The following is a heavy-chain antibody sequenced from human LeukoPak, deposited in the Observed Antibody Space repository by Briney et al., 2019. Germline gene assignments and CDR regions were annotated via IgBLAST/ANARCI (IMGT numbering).Heavy chain of an antibody. V-gene: IGHV4-4*07. J-gene: IGHJ4*02. Sequence: SETLSLACTVSGGSISSYYWSWIRQPAGKGLEWIGRIYTSGSTNYNPSLKSRVTMSVDTSKNQFSLKLSSVTAADTAVYYYARDSPSRGYSSSWYGGRVRRYFDYWGQGTLVTVSS. D-gene: IGHD6-13*01. CDR2: IYTSGST. CDR3: ARDSPSRGYSSSWYGGRVRRYFDY. CDR1: GGSISSYY.